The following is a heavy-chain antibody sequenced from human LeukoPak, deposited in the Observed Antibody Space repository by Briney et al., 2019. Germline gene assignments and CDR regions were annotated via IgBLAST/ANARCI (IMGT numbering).Heavy chain of an antibody. D-gene: IGHD2-2*01. Sequence: GGSLRLSCAASGFTFSSYWMSWVRQAPGKGLEWVANIKQDGSEKYYVDSVKGRFTISRDNAKNSLYLQMNSLRAEDTAVYYCARDNTVTAARSRGVYYYYGMDVWGQGTTVTVSS. J-gene: IGHJ6*02. CDR1: GFTFSSYW. V-gene: IGHV3-7*01. CDR2: IKQDGSEK. CDR3: ARDNTVTAARSRGVYYYYGMDV.